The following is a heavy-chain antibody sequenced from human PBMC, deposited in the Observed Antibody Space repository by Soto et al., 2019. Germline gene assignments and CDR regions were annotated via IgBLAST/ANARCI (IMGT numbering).Heavy chain of an antibody. CDR3: ARSPRPSDSSGPLRY. V-gene: IGHV1-69*01. D-gene: IGHD3-22*01. J-gene: IGHJ4*02. CDR2: IIPIFGTA. Sequence: SVKGSWKGAGCTFSGDAGGWGLQAPGQGLEWMGGIIPIFGTANYAQKFQGRVAITADESTSKDYMELSSLRSEDTAVYYCARSPRPSDSSGPLRYWGQGTLLTVSS. CDR1: GCTFSGDA.